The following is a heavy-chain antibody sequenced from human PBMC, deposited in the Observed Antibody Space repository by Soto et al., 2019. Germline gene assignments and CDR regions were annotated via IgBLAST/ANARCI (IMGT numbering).Heavy chain of an antibody. Sequence: PGGSLRLSCGASGFTFSRYWMSWVRQAPGKGLEWVANIKPDGSEKYYVDSVKGRFTISRNNTKNSLYLQMNSLRDEDTAVYYCARHGNSCDHWGQGTQVTVSS. CDR3: ARHGNSCDH. CDR1: GFTFSRYW. CDR2: IKPDGSEK. J-gene: IGHJ5*02. D-gene: IGHD1-26*01. V-gene: IGHV3-7*01.